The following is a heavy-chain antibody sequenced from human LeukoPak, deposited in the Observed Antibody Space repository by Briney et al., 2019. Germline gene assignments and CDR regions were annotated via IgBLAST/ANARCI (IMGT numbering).Heavy chain of an antibody. Sequence: SETLSLTCTVSGGSISAYYWSWIRQPPGKGLEWIGYIYSSGSSNYNPSLKSRVTISVDTSKNQFSLKLSSVTTADTAVYYCARPKGRDGYKNYGSDAFDIWGQGTMVTVSS. CDR3: ARPKGRDGYKNYGSDAFDI. CDR2: IYSSGSS. D-gene: IGHD5-24*01. J-gene: IGHJ3*02. CDR1: GGSISAYY. V-gene: IGHV4-59*01.